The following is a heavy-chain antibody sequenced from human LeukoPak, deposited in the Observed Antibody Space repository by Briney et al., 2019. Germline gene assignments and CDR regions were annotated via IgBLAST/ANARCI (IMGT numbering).Heavy chain of an antibody. V-gene: IGHV3-23*01. Sequence: PGGSLRLSCAASAFTFRSYAMTWVRQAPGKGLEWVSAISGSGGSTYYADSVKGRFTISRDNSKNTLYLQMNSLRAEDTAVYYCAKHNGDSCYSPSDYWGQGALVTVSS. CDR2: ISGSGGST. D-gene: IGHD2-15*01. CDR1: AFTFRSYA. CDR3: AKHNGDSCYSPSDY. J-gene: IGHJ4*02.